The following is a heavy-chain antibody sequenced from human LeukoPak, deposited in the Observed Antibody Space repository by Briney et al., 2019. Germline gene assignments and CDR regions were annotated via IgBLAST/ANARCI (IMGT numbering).Heavy chain of an antibody. V-gene: IGHV3-33*01. CDR1: GFTFSSYG. CDR2: IWYDGSNK. J-gene: IGHJ4*02. D-gene: IGHD2-2*01. Sequence: GGSLRLSCAASGFTFSSYGMHWVRQAPGKGLEWVAVIWYDGSNKYYAGSVKGRFAISRDNSKNTLYLQMNSLRAEDTAVYYCAREAVPAAMVHTHQGRRVNRPYYFDYWGQGTLVTVSS. CDR3: AREAVPAAMVHTHQGRRVNRPYYFDY.